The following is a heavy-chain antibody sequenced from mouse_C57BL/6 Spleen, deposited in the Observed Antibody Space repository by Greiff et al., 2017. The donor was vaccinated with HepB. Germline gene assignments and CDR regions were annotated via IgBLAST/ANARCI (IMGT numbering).Heavy chain of an antibody. D-gene: IGHD2-5*01. Sequence: VQLQQSGPELVKPGASVKISCKASGYTFTDYYMNWVKQSHGKSLEWIGDINPNNGGTSYNQKFKGKATLTVDKSSSTAYMGLRSLTSEDSAVYYCARSDSNYVFDYWGQGTTLTVSS. V-gene: IGHV1-26*01. J-gene: IGHJ2*01. CDR1: GYTFTDYY. CDR3: ARSDSNYVFDY. CDR2: INPNNGGT.